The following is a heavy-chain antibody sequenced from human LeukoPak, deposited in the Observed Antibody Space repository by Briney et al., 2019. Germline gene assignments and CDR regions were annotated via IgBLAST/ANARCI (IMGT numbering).Heavy chain of an antibody. J-gene: IGHJ4*02. D-gene: IGHD6-13*01. V-gene: IGHV3-21*01. Sequence: GGSLRLSCAASGFTFSSYSMNWVRQAPGKGLEWVSSISSSSSYIYYADSVKGRFTISRDNAKNSLYLQMNSLRAEDTAVYYCARDSGYSSSWYEAAKMIFDYWGQGTLVTVSS. CDR1: GFTFSSYS. CDR3: ARDSGYSSSWYEAAKMIFDY. CDR2: ISSSSSYI.